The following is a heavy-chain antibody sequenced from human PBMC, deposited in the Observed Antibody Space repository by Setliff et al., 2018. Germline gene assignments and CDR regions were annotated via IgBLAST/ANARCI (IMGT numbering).Heavy chain of an antibody. CDR2: IYQNGIT. Sequence: KASETLSLTCTVSGGSISSYYWDWIRQSPEKGLEWIGTIYQNGITYYNPSVKSRVTISVDKSKNQFSLSLRSVTAADTAVYYCATDGPVLNGDYISWGQGTLVTVSS. CDR1: GGSISSYY. J-gene: IGHJ5*02. D-gene: IGHD3-10*01. V-gene: IGHV4-39*07. CDR3: ATDGPVLNGDYIS.